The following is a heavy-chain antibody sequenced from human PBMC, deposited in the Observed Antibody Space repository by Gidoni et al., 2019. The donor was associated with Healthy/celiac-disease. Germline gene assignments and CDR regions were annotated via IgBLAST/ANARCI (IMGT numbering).Heavy chain of an antibody. J-gene: IGHJ4*02. D-gene: IGHD3-10*01. CDR3: ARDPAGFGEM. CDR2: ISSSSSYI. CDR1: GFTFSSYS. V-gene: IGHV3-21*01. Sequence: EVQLVASGGGLVKPWGSLRLSCAASGFTFSSYSMNWVRQAPGTGLEWGSSISSSSSYIYYADSVKGRFTISRDNAKNSLYLQMNSLRAEDTAVYYCARDPAGFGEMWGQGTLVTVSS.